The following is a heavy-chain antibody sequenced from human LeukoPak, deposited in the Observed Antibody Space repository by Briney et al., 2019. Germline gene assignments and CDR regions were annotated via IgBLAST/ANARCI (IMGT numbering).Heavy chain of an antibody. Sequence: SVKVSCKASGGTFSSYAISWVRQAPGQGLEWMGGIIPIFGTANYAQKFQDRVTITTDESTSTAYMELSSLRSEDTAVYYCASGPSSGYYYEYFQHWGQGTLVTVSS. CDR3: ASGPSSGYYYEYFQH. CDR1: GGTFSSYA. D-gene: IGHD3-22*01. V-gene: IGHV1-69*05. CDR2: IIPIFGTA. J-gene: IGHJ1*01.